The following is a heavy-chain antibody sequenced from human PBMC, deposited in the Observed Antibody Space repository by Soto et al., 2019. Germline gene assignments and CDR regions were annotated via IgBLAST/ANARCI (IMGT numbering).Heavy chain of an antibody. CDR3: ARGGSGSYYAVHYYYGMDV. V-gene: IGHV4-34*01. D-gene: IGHD3-10*01. J-gene: IGHJ6*02. CDR2: INHSGST. CDR1: GGSFSGYY. Sequence: PSETLSLTCAVYGGSFSGYYWSWIRQPPGKGLEWIGEINHSGSTNYNPSLKSRVTISVDTSKNQFSLKLSSVTAADTAVYYCARGGSGSYYAVHYYYGMDVWGQGTTVTVSS.